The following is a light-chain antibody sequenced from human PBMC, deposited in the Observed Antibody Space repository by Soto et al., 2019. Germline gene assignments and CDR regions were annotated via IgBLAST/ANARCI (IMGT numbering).Light chain of an antibody. V-gene: IGKV2-28*01. CDR1: QSLLHSNGYNY. CDR2: LGS. J-gene: IGKJ5*01. Sequence: DIVMTQSPLSLPVTPGEPASISCRSSQSLLHSNGYNYLDWYLQKPGQSPQLLIYLGSNRSSGVPDRFSGSGSGTDFTLKISRVEAEDFGLYYCMQALETPLTLGQGTRLEIK. CDR3: MQALETPLT.